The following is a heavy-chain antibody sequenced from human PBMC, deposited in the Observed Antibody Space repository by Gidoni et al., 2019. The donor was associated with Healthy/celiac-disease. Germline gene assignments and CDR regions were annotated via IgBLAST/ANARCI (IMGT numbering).Heavy chain of an antibody. D-gene: IGHD3-22*01. CDR3: ATGVYYDSSGYYYPFDY. CDR2: IITNYGKA. Sequence: QAQRVQSGAGVTKPGSSVTVPCKASGRTFSRYAISWVRQAPGQGLEWRGGIITNYGKANYAKKFQGRVTITADESTSPDYMELSSLRSEDTAVYYCATGVYYDSSGYYYPFDYWGQGTLVTVSS. CDR1: GRTFSRYA. J-gene: IGHJ4*02. V-gene: IGHV1-69*01.